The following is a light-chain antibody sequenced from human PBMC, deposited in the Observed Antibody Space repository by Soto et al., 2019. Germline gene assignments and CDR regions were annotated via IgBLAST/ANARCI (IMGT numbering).Light chain of an antibody. CDR3: QQYNSYST. Sequence: RMNQSPSTLSASLGDRRTITSQASQSISSCLAWYQQKTGKAPKLLIYKASSLESGVPSRLSGSGSGTEFTLTISRLQHDDFANYYCQQYNSYSTFGQGTKVDI. CDR1: QSISSC. J-gene: IGKJ1*01. V-gene: IGKV1-5*03. CDR2: KAS.